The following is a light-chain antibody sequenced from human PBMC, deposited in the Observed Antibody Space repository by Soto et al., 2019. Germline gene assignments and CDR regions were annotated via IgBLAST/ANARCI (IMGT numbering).Light chain of an antibody. CDR3: SSYTRSSTRV. V-gene: IGLV2-14*03. CDR1: SSDVGAYDF. Sequence: QSALTQPASVSGSPGQSITISCTGTSSDVGAYDFVSWYQQHPDKAPKLMIYEVSNRPSGVSNRLSGSQSVNTATLTISGLQAEDEADSYCSSYTRSSTRVFGTGTQLTVL. CDR2: EVS. J-gene: IGLJ1*01.